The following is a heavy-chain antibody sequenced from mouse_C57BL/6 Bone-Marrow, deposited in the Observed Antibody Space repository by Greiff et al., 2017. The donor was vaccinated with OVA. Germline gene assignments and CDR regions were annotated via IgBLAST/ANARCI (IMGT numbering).Heavy chain of an antibody. V-gene: IGHV5-17*01. CDR1: GFTFSDYG. J-gene: IGHJ3*01. CDR2: ISSGSSTI. Sequence: DVQLVESGGGLVKPGGSLKLSCAASGFTFSDYGMHWVRQAPEKGLEWVAYISSGSSTIYYADTVKGRFTISRDNAKNTLFLQMTSLRAEDTAMYYCARDPAGAYWGQGTLGTVSA. CDR3: ARDPAGAY.